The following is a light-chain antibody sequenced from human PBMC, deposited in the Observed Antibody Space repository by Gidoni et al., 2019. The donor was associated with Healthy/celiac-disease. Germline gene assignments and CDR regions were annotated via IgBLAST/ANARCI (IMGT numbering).Light chain of an antibody. V-gene: IGKV3-11*01. J-gene: IGKJ4*01. CDR3: QQRSNWPT. Sequence: TVLPQSPATLSLSPGERATLSCRASQSVSSYLAWYQQKPGQAPRLLIYDASNRATGIPARFSGSGSGTDFTLTISSLEPEDFAVYYCQQRSNWPTFGGGTKVEIK. CDR2: DAS. CDR1: QSVSSY.